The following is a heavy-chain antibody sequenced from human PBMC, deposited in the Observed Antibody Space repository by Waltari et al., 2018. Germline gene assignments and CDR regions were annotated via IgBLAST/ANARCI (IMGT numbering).Heavy chain of an antibody. Sequence: QLQLQESGSGLVKPSQTLSLTCAVSGGSISSGGYSWSWIRQPPGTGLEWIGYIYHSGSTYYNPSLKSRVTISVDRSKNQFSLKLSSVTAADTAVYYCARAEATVVQGVKRYNWFDPWGQGTLVTVSS. V-gene: IGHV4-30-2*01. CDR2: IYHSGST. J-gene: IGHJ5*02. D-gene: IGHD3-10*01. CDR3: ARAEATVVQGVKRYNWFDP. CDR1: GGSISSGGYS.